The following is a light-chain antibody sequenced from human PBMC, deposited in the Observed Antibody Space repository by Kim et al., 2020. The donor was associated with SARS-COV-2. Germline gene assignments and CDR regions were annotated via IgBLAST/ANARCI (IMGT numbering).Light chain of an antibody. CDR1: QHIRSY. Sequence: DIQMTQSPSAMSSSVGDRVTISCRASQHIRSYLAWFLLKPGRAPQRLNYSASTLQTGVPSRFSGSGSGTEFTLTINTLQPEEFATYYSLQHHTYPHTFGQGTKLEI. CDR3: LQHHTYPHT. V-gene: IGKV1-17*03. CDR2: SAS. J-gene: IGKJ2*01.